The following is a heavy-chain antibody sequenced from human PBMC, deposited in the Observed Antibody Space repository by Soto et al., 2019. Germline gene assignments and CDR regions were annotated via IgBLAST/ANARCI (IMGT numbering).Heavy chain of an antibody. V-gene: IGHV1-46*01. Sequence: QVQLVQSGAEVKKPGASVKVSCTASGYTFTSFYMHWVRQAPGQGLEWMGIINPSAGGTSYAQKFQGRVTMTRDTSTSTVYMELSSLRSEDTAVYYCARDSTLAYWGQGTLVTVSS. J-gene: IGHJ4*02. CDR2: INPSAGGT. CDR3: ARDSTLAY. CDR1: GYTFTSFY.